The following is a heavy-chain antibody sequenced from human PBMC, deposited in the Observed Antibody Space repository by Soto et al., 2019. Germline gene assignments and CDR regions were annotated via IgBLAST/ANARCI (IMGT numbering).Heavy chain of an antibody. D-gene: IGHD6-19*01. Sequence: QVQLVQSGAEEKKPGASVKVSCKASGYTFTGYAMHWVRQAPGQRLEWMGWINAGNGNTKYSQKFQGRVTITRNTSASTAYMALSSLRSEDTALYYCARAVAVAADFDYWGQGTLVTVSS. CDR1: GYTFTGYA. CDR3: ARAVAVAADFDY. J-gene: IGHJ4*02. V-gene: IGHV1-3*05. CDR2: INAGNGNT.